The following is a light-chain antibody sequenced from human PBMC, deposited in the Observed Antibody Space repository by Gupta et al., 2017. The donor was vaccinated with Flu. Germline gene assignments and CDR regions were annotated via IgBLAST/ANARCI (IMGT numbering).Light chain of an antibody. V-gene: IGKV1-5*03. CDR3: QHYKNDTHYT. CDR2: QYS. CDR1: QSMSIW. J-gene: IGKJ2*01. Sequence: STLSASAGEGVTVTSSGSQSMSIWMSLYRQKQSKAPELLIYQYSTLRIESPSRSSGSGSGTEFTLTISSLQPEHIGNYCYQHYKNDTHYTFGQGTKVEIK.